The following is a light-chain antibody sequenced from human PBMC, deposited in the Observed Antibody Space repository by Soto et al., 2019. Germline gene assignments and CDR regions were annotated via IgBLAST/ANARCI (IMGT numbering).Light chain of an antibody. CDR3: QQYDSSRT. Sequence: EVVLTQSPGTLSLSPGERATLSCRASQSISSSFLAWYQQKPGHAPRLLMYGASSRATGISDRFSGSGSGTYLTHSISRLEPEDLSVYYCQQYDSSRTFGQRTKVEIK. CDR2: GAS. V-gene: IGKV3-20*01. J-gene: IGKJ1*01. CDR1: QSISSSF.